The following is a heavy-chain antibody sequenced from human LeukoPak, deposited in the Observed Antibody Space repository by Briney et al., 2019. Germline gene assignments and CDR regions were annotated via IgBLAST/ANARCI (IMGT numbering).Heavy chain of an antibody. D-gene: IGHD3-16*01. Sequence: ASVKVSCKASGYTFTNYYIHWVRQAPGQGLEWMGIINPSGGSTNYAQKFQGRVTMTRDMSTSTVYMELSSLRSEDTAVYYCARRGNYYYYMDVWGKGTPVTVSS. V-gene: IGHV1-46*01. CDR1: GYTFTNYY. CDR3: ARRGNYYYYMDV. J-gene: IGHJ6*03. CDR2: INPSGGST.